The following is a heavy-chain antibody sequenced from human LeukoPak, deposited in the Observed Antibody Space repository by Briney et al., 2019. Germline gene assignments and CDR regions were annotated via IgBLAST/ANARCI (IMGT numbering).Heavy chain of an antibody. CDR3: ASGQGDYGDSFDY. D-gene: IGHD4-17*01. Sequence: SVKVSYKASGGPFSSYAISWVRQAPGQGLEWMGRIIPIFGTANYAQKFQGRVTITTDESTSTAYMELSSLRSEDTAVYYCASGQGDYGDSFDYWGQGTLVTVSS. V-gene: IGHV1-69*05. CDR1: GGPFSSYA. J-gene: IGHJ4*02. CDR2: IIPIFGTA.